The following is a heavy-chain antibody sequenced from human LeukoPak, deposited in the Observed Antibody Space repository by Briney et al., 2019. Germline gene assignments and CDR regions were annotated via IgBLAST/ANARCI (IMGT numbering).Heavy chain of an antibody. CDR3: ARKAYGDYYFDY. D-gene: IGHD4-17*01. Sequence: ASVTVSCKASGYTFTGYYMHWVRQATGQGLEWMGWINPNSGGTNYAQKFQGRVTMTRDTSISTAYMELSRLRSDDTAVYYCARKAYGDYYFDYWGQGTLVTVSS. CDR1: GYTFTGYY. J-gene: IGHJ4*02. V-gene: IGHV1-2*02. CDR2: INPNSGGT.